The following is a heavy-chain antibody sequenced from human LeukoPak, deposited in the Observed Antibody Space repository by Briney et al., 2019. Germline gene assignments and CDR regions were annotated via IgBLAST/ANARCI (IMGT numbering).Heavy chain of an antibody. CDR2: ISSSGSSI. Sequence: PGGSLRLSCAASGFTFSSYGMHWVRQAPGKGPEWVSYISSSGSSIYYADSVKGRFTISRDNAENSLNLQMNSLRAEDTAVYYCARGDNWNSYYYYYMDVWGKGTTVTVFS. CDR3: ARGDNWNSYYYYYMDV. D-gene: IGHD1-7*01. CDR1: GFTFSSYG. V-gene: IGHV3-48*04. J-gene: IGHJ6*03.